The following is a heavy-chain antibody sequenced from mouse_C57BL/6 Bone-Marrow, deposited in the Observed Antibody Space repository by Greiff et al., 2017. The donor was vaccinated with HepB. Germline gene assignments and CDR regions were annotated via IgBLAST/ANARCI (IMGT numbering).Heavy chain of an antibody. CDR3: AYYGSIYAMDY. D-gene: IGHD1-1*01. CDR2: IYPGDGDT. CDR1: GYAFSSSW. J-gene: IGHJ4*01. Sequence: QVQLQQSGPELVKPGASVKISCKASGYAFSSSWMNWVKQRPGTGLEWIGRIYPGDGDTNYNGKFKGKATLTADKSSSTAYMQLSSLTSEDSAVYVCAYYGSIYAMDYWGQGTSVTVSS. V-gene: IGHV1-82*01.